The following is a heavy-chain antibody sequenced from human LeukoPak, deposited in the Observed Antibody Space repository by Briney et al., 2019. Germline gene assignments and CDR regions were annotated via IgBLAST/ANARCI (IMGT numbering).Heavy chain of an antibody. D-gene: IGHD6-13*01. J-gene: IGHJ4*02. CDR3: ARGGAAALHY. CDR2: IYYSGST. CDR1: GGSISSYY. Sequence: PSETLSLTCTVSGGSISSYYWSWIRQPPGKGLEWIGYIYYSGSTNYNPSLKSRVTISVDTPKNQFSLKLSSVTAADTAVYYCARGGAAALHYWGQGTLVTVSS. V-gene: IGHV4-59*01.